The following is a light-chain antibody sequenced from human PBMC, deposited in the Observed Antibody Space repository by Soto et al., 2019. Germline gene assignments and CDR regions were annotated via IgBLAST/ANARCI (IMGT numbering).Light chain of an antibody. CDR2: GAS. CDR3: QQPIHWPPFT. J-gene: IGKJ3*01. V-gene: IGKV3-11*01. CDR1: QSVGTY. Sequence: ETVLTQSPATLSLSPGERATLSCRASQSVGTYLAWYQQRPGQAPRLLIYGASNRATGIPARFSGSGSGTDFTLTISSLEPEDFAVYYCQQPIHWPPFTFGPGTKVDLK.